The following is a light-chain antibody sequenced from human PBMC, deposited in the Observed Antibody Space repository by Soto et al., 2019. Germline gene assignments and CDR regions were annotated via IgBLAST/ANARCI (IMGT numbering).Light chain of an antibody. J-gene: IGKJ4*01. CDR1: QSISSN. CDR2: RTS. V-gene: IGKV3-15*01. Sequence: EIVMTQSPATLSVSPGESATLSCRASQSISSNLAWYQQKPGQAPRLLMFRTSSRATGFPARFSGSGSGTEFNLTISSLQSEDFGVYYCQQYNNWPRTTVGGGTKVDIK. CDR3: QQYNNWPRTT.